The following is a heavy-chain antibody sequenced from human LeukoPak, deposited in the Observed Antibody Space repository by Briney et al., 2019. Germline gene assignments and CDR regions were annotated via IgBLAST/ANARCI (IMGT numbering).Heavy chain of an antibody. CDR1: GYTFTSYG. CDR3: ARENVVVVAATGAFDI. V-gene: IGHV1-18*01. CDR2: ISAYNGNT. D-gene: IGHD2-15*01. Sequence: ASVKVSCKASGYTFTSYGISWARQAPGQGLEWMGWISAYNGNTNYAQKLQGRVTMTTDTSTSTAFMELRSLRSDDTAVYYCARENVVVVAATGAFDIWGQGTMVTVSS. J-gene: IGHJ3*02.